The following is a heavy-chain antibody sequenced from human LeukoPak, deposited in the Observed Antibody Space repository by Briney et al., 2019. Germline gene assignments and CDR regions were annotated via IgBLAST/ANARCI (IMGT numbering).Heavy chain of an antibody. CDR3: ATITVGSISTVDI. V-gene: IGHV4-61*02. Sequence: PSQTLSLTCSVSGGSISSDDYYWSWIRQPAGKGLDWIGRIYVSGSTNYNPSLKSRVTMSLDTSNNQFSLKLSSVTAADTAVYYCATITVGSISTVDIWGQGTMVTVSS. J-gene: IGHJ3*02. CDR2: IYVSGST. D-gene: IGHD1-26*01. CDR1: GGSISSDDYY.